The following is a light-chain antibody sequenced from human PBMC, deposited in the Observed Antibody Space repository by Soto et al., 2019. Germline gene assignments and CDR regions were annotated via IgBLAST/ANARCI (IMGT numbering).Light chain of an antibody. CDR2: HVS. V-gene: IGKV2-30*02. J-gene: IGKJ1*01. Sequence: DVVMTQSPLSLPVTLGQPASISCRSSQSLVHSDGNTYLNWFQQRPGQSPRRLISHVSDRDSGVPDRFSGSGSGTDFILIISRVEAEDVGVYYCMQGTHWPPTFGQGTKVEIK. CDR1: QSLVHSDGNTY. CDR3: MQGTHWPPT.